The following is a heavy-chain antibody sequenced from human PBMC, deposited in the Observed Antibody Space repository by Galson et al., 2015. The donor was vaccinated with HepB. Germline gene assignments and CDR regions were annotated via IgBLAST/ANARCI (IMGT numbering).Heavy chain of an antibody. D-gene: IGHD6-6*01. Sequence: SVKVSRKASGGTFSSYAISWVRQAPGQGLEWMGGIIPIFGTANYAQKFQGRVTITADESTSTAYMELSSLRSEDTAVYYCASHGGSIAARPNWFDPWGQGTLVTVSS. J-gene: IGHJ5*02. CDR1: GGTFSSYA. CDR2: IIPIFGTA. CDR3: ASHGGSIAARPNWFDP. V-gene: IGHV1-69*13.